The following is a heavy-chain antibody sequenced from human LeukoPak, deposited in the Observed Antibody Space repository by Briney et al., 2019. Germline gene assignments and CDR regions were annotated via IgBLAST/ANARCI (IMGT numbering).Heavy chain of an antibody. D-gene: IGHD2-15*01. CDR2: IYGDGGNT. J-gene: IGHJ4*02. V-gene: IGHV3-23*01. CDR3: AKSVVVITFRFDD. CDR1: GFTFNSYF. Sequence: GGALRLSRAASGFTFNSYFLSWVPPAPGKGGEGVSAIYGDGGNTYYAGSVKGRFTISRDNSKNMVYLQMNSLRADDTAVYCCAKSVVVITFRFDDWGQGALVTVSS.